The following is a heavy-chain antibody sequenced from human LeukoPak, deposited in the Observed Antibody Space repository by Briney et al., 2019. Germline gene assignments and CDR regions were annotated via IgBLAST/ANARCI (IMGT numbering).Heavy chain of an antibody. V-gene: IGHV1-24*01. Sequence: SVKVSCKVSGYTLTELSMHWVRQAPGKGLEWMGGFDPEDGETIYAQKFQGRVTMTEDTSTDTAYMELSGLRSEDTAVYFCATDYYGSGSYSPQAFDIWGQGTMVTVSS. J-gene: IGHJ3*02. D-gene: IGHD3-10*01. CDR3: ATDYYGSGSYSPQAFDI. CDR1: GYTLTELS. CDR2: FDPEDGET.